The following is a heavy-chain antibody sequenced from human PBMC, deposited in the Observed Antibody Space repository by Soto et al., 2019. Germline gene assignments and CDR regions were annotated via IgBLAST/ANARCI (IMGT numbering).Heavy chain of an antibody. D-gene: IGHD2-15*01. CDR1: GGSISSYY. CDR2: IYYSGST. V-gene: IGHV4-59*01. Sequence: PSETLSLTCTVSGGSISSYYWSWIRQPPGKGLEWIGYIYYSGSTNYNPSLKSRVTISVDTSKNQFSLKLSSVTAADTAVYYCARAGRANGYDAFDIWGQGTMVTVSS. CDR3: ARAGRANGYDAFDI. J-gene: IGHJ3*02.